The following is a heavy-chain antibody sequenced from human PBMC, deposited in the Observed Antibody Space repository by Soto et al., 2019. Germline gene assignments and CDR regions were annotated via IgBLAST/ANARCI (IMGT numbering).Heavy chain of an antibody. CDR2: ISYDGSNK. J-gene: IGHJ6*02. Sequence: LRLSCAASGFTFSSYAMHWVRQAPGKGLEWVAVISYDGSNKYYADSVKGRFSISRDNSKHTLYLQMNSLRAEDTAVYYCANIVVAPAALPLDVWGQGTTVTVSS. CDR1: GFTFSSYA. CDR3: ANIVVAPAALPLDV. V-gene: IGHV3-30-3*01. D-gene: IGHD2-2*01.